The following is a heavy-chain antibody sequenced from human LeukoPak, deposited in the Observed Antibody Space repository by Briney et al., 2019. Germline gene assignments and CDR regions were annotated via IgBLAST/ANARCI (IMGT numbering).Heavy chain of an antibody. CDR2: IYYSGTT. D-gene: IGHD6-13*01. CDR3: ARGVYIAAAKYGY. J-gene: IGHJ4*02. V-gene: IGHV4-59*11. CDR1: GGSLSSHY. Sequence: SETLSLTCTVSGGSLSSHYWSRIRQPPGKGLEWIGYIYYSGTTNYNPSLKSRVTISVDTSKNQFSLKLSSVTAADTAVYYCARGVYIAAAKYGYWGQGTLVTVSS.